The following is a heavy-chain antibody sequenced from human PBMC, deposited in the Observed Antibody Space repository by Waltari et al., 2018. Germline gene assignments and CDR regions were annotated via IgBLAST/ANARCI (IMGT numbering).Heavy chain of an antibody. CDR2: IYSSGST. J-gene: IGHJ4*02. CDR3: AKDHRVGATTDFDY. Sequence: EVQLVESGGGLVQPGGSLRLSCAASGITVGNNYMSWVRQAPGKGLGLISLIYSSGSTYYADSVKGRFTISRDNSKNTLYLQMNSLRAEDTAVYYCAKDHRVGATTDFDYWGQGTLVTVSS. V-gene: IGHV3-66*01. D-gene: IGHD1-26*01. CDR1: GITVGNNY.